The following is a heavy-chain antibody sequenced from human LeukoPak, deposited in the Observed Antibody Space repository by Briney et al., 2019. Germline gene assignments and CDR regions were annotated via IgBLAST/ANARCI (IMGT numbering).Heavy chain of an antibody. CDR3: ARDGGSSWYGAFDI. D-gene: IGHD6-13*01. Sequence: GGSLRLSCAVSGFTFSGFWMSWSRQAPGKGLEWVASINSDGSEGYYADVVKGRFTISRDNAKNSLYLQMNSLRAEDTAVYYCARDGGSSWYGAFDIWGQGTMVTVSS. J-gene: IGHJ3*02. V-gene: IGHV3-7*01. CDR1: GFTFSGFW. CDR2: INSDGSEG.